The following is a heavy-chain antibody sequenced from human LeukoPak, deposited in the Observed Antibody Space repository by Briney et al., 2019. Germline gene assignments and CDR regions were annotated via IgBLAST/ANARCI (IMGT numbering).Heavy chain of an antibody. CDR1: VGTFSSYA. V-gene: IGHV1-69*04. CDR3: ARVGYYYYYGMDV. J-gene: IGHJ6*02. CDR2: IIPILGIA. Sequence: SVNVSCKASVGTFSSYAISWVRQAPGQGLEWMGRIIPILGIANYAQKFQGRVTITADKSTSTAYMELSSLRSEDTAVYYCARVGYYYYYGMDVWGQGTTVTVSS.